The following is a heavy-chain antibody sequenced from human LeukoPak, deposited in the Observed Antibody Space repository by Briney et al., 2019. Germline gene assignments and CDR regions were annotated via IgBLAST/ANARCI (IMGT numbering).Heavy chain of an antibody. CDR3: ARDGWHYEFDY. J-gene: IGHJ4*02. Sequence: PGGSLRLSCAASGFTFSSYEMNWVRQAPGKGLDWVSLIMYDGSNKYYADSVKGRFTISRDNSKNTLYLQMNSLRAEDTAVYYCARDGWHYEFDYWGQGTLVTASS. CDR2: IMYDGSNK. V-gene: IGHV3-30*04. D-gene: IGHD1-7*01. CDR1: GFTFSSYE.